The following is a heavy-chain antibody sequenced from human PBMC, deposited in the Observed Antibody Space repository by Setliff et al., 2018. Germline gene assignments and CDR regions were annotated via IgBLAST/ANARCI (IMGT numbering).Heavy chain of an antibody. CDR2: MFWNGGE. J-gene: IGHJ4*02. CDR3: AHRQLGSAAAGASFDF. CDR1: VG. Sequence: VGVGWIRQPPGKALEWLALMFWNGGERYNPSLSSRLSIAKDTSRNEVVLTLINLDPLDTATYYCAHRQLGSAAAGASFDFWGRGTLVTGSS. V-gene: IGHV2-5*01. D-gene: IGHD6-13*01.